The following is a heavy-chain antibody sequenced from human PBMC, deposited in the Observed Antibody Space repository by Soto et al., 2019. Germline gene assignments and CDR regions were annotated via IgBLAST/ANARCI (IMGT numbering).Heavy chain of an antibody. J-gene: IGHJ5*02. V-gene: IGHV1-18*01. CDR1: GYTFTSYG. Sequence: ASVKVSFKASGYTFTSYGISWVRQAPGQGLEWMGWISAYNGNTNYAQKLQGRVTMTTDTSTSTAYMELRSLRSDDTAVYYCARTVTTLGWFDPWGQGTLVTVSS. CDR2: ISAYNGNT. CDR3: ARTVTTLGWFDP. D-gene: IGHD4-17*01.